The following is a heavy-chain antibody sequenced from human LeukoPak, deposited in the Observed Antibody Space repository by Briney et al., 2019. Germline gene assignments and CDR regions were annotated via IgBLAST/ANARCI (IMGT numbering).Heavy chain of an antibody. J-gene: IGHJ4*02. Sequence: PGGSLRISCKGSGYSCTNYWIGWVRQMPGKGLESMGIIYPAGSDTTYSPSFQGQVTISADKSINTVYLQWSSLKASDTAMYYCARQSRDGSKTRGYYFDYWGQGTLVTVSS. CDR2: IYPAGSDT. CDR1: GYSCTNYW. CDR3: ARQSRDGSKTRGYYFDY. V-gene: IGHV5-51*01. D-gene: IGHD3-10*01.